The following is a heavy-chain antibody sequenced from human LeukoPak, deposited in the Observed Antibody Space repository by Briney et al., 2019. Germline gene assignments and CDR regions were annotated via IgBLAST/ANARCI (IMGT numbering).Heavy chain of an antibody. CDR2: IYYSGST. V-gene: IGHV4-61*05. Sequence: SETLSLTCTVSGGSISSSSYYWSWIRQPPGKGLEWIGYIYYSGSTNYNPSLKSRVTISVDTSKNQFSLKLSSVTAADTAVYYCARNSGSWYSYYYYGMDVWGQGTTVTVSS. J-gene: IGHJ6*02. CDR3: ARNSGSWYSYYYYGMDV. D-gene: IGHD6-13*01. CDR1: GGSISSSSYY.